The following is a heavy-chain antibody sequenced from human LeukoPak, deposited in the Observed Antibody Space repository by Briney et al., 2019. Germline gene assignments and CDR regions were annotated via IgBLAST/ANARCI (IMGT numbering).Heavy chain of an antibody. CDR2: IYSGGST. CDR1: GFTVSSNY. V-gene: IGHV3-53*01. CDR3: ARATPKHYSYGIFDY. Sequence: GSLRLSCAASGFTVSSNYMSWVRQAPGKGLEWVSVIYSGGSTYYADSVKGRFTISRDNSKNTLYLQMNSLRAEDTAVYYCARATPKHYSYGIFDYWGQGTLVTVSS. D-gene: IGHD5-18*01. J-gene: IGHJ4*02.